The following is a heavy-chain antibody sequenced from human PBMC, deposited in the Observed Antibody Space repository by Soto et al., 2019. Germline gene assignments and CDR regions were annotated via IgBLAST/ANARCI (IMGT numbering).Heavy chain of an antibody. V-gene: IGHV1-46*01. CDR2: INTSGGSP. J-gene: IGHJ6*02. D-gene: IGHD3-22*01. CDR1: GYTFTIYY. CDR3: ARGFGTIDSSGYYYGRYYYYYGMDV. Sequence: ASVKVSCKAFGYTFTIYYIHWVRQAPGQGLEWMGVINTSGGSPTYAQKFQDRVTMTRDTSTSTVYMELSSLRSEDTAMYYCARGFGTIDSSGYYYGRYYYYYGMDVWGQGTTVTVSS.